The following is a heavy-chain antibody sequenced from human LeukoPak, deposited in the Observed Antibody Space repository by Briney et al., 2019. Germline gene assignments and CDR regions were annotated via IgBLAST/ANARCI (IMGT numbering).Heavy chain of an antibody. J-gene: IGHJ5*02. CDR3: ARGNWFDP. Sequence: SETLSLTCSVSGDSISRSYWNWIRQPAGKGLEWLGRVYISGSTNYNPSLKSRLTISVDKSKNQFSLKLSSVTAADTAVYDCARGNWFDPWGQGTLVTVSS. CDR1: GDSISRSY. CDR2: VYISGST. V-gene: IGHV4-4*07.